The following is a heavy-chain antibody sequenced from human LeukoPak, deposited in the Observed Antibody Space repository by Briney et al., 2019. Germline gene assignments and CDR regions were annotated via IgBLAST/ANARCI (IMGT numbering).Heavy chain of an antibody. CDR1: GFTFSDSF. CDR3: ARGDSSGVPDY. Sequence: GGSLRLSCAASGFTFSDSFMNWIRQAPGKGLEWLSYISHSGSNLDYAESVRGRFTISRDNANRSLYLQINSLRAEDTAVYYCARGDSSGVPDYWGQGTLVTVSS. D-gene: IGHD3-22*01. J-gene: IGHJ4*02. CDR2: ISHSGSNL. V-gene: IGHV3-11*01.